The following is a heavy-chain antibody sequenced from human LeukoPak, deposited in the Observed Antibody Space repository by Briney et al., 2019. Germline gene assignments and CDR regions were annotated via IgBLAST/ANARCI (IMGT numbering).Heavy chain of an antibody. D-gene: IGHD2-2*01. V-gene: IGHV1-2*02. CDR3: ARDGCSSTSCYGYFDY. Sequence: ASVKVSCKASGYTFTGYYMHWVRQAPGQGLEWMGWINPNSGGTNYAQKFRGRVTMTRDTSISTAYMELSRLRSDDTAVYYCARDGCSSTSCYGYFDYWGQGTLVTVSS. CDR2: INPNSGGT. CDR1: GYTFTGYY. J-gene: IGHJ4*02.